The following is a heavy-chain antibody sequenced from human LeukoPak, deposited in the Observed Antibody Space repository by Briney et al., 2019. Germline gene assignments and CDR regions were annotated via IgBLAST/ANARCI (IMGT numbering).Heavy chain of an antibody. CDR3: ARSKWALDY. CDR2: INHSGST. V-gene: IGHV4-34*01. CDR1: GGSFSGYY. J-gene: IGHJ4*02. D-gene: IGHD2-8*01. Sequence: SETLSLTCAVYGGSFSGYYWSWIRQPPGKGLEWIGEINHSGSTNYNPSLKSRVTISVDTSKNQFSLKLSSVTAADTAVYYCARSKWALDYWGQGTLVTVSS.